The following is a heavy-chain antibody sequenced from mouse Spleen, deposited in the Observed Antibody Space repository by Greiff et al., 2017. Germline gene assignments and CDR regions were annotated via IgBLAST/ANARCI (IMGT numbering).Heavy chain of an antibody. CDR3: TREDYGSSLYYFDY. V-gene: IGHV5-6-4*01. CDR1: GFTFSSYT. J-gene: IGHJ2*01. CDR2: ISSGGSYT. D-gene: IGHD1-1*01. Sequence: DVRLVESGGGLVKPGGSLKLSCAASGFTFSSYTMSWVRQTPEKRLEWVATISSGGSYTYYPDSVKGRFTISRDNAKNTLYLQMSSLKSEDTAMYYCTREDYGSSLYYFDYWGQGTTLTVSS.